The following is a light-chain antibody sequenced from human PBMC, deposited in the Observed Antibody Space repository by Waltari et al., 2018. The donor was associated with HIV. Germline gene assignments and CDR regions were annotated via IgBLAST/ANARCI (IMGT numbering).Light chain of an antibody. V-gene: IGLV2-23*02. CDR1: SSDVGNYNL. CDR2: EVT. CDR3: CSYGSSATFVV. Sequence: QSALTQPASVSGSPGQSITISCTETSSDVGNYNLVSWYQQYTGKAPKLLIYEVTKRPSGVSRRFSGSKSGNTASLTISDLQSEDEANYYCCSYGSSATFVVFGGGTRVTV. J-gene: IGLJ2*01.